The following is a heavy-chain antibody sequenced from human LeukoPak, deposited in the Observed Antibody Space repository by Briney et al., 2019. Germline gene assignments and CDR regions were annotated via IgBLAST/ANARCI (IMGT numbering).Heavy chain of an antibody. V-gene: IGHV1-8*01. J-gene: IGHJ5*02. D-gene: IGHD6-13*01. CDR2: MNPNNDYT. Sequence: GASVKVSCKASGYTFTSYDINWVRQATGQGLEWMGWMNPNNDYTGYAQKFQGRVTITRNTSISTAYMELSSLRSEDTAVYYCARSHSSSWYWGYNWFDPWGQGTLVTVSS. CDR1: GYTFTSYD. CDR3: ARSHSSSWYWGYNWFDP.